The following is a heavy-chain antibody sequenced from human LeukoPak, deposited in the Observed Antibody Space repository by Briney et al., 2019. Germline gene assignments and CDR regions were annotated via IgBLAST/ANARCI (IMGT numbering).Heavy chain of an antibody. D-gene: IGHD2/OR15-2a*01. CDR1: GFTFSTFA. J-gene: IGHJ4*02. CDR2: IFPSGGEI. Sequence: GPLRLSCEASGFTFSTFAMIWVRQPPGKGLEWVSSIFPSGGEIHYADSVRGRFTISRDNSKSTLSLQMNSLRAEDTAIYYCATYRQVLLPFESWGQGTLVTVSS. CDR3: ATYRQVLLPFES. V-gene: IGHV3-23*01.